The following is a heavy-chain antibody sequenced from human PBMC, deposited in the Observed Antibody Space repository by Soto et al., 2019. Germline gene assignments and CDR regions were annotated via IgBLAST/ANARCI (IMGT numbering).Heavy chain of an antibody. CDR3: ARTFVRDAFDI. CDR1: GGSISSSSYY. CDR2: IYYSGST. Sequence: SETLSLTCTVSGGSISSSSYYWGWIRQPPGKGLEWIGSIYYSGSTYYNPSLKSRVTISVDTSKNQFSLKLSPVTAADTAVYYCARTFVRDAFDIWGQGTMVTVSS. V-gene: IGHV4-39*01. D-gene: IGHD3-16*01. J-gene: IGHJ3*02.